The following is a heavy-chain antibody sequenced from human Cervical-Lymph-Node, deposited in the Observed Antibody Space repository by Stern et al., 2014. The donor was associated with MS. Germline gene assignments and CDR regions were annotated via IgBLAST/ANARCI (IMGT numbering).Heavy chain of an antibody. CDR1: GGSIRSYY. CDR2: IYYSGST. CDR3: ARATDILTGHYPYYFDY. D-gene: IGHD3-9*01. Sequence: QVQLQESGPGLVKPSETLSLTCSVSGGSIRSYYWSWIRQPPGKGLEWIGYIYYSGSTNYHPSLKSRVTISVDTSKNQFSLKLSPVTAADTAVYYCARATDILTGHYPYYFDYWGQGTLVTVSS. V-gene: IGHV4-59*01. J-gene: IGHJ4*02.